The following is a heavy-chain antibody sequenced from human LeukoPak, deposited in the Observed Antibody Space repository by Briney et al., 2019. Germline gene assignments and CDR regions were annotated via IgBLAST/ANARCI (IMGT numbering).Heavy chain of an antibody. D-gene: IGHD3-3*01. CDR3: AREGYYDLWTPSYYFDY. Sequence: SETLSLTCTVSGYSIRSGYYWGWIRQLPGKGLEWIGSIYHSGSTYHNPSLNSRVTISVDTSKNQFSLKQSSVTAADTAVYYCAREGYYDLWTPSYYFDYWGQGTLVTVSS. J-gene: IGHJ4*02. CDR2: IYHSGST. V-gene: IGHV4-38-2*02. CDR1: GYSIRSGYY.